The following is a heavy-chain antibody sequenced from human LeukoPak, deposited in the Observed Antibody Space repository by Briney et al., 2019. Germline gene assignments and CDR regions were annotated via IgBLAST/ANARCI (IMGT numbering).Heavy chain of an antibody. CDR3: ARDQSLHCSGGSCYPPFDP. CDR1: GGTFSSYA. CDR2: IIPILGIA. V-gene: IGHV1-69*04. J-gene: IGHJ5*02. Sequence: SVKVSCKASGGTFSSYAISWVRQAPGQGLEWMGRIIPILGIANYAQKFQGRVTITADKSTSTAYMELSSLRSEDTAVYYCARDQSLHCSGGSCYPPFDPWGQGTLVTVSS. D-gene: IGHD2-15*01.